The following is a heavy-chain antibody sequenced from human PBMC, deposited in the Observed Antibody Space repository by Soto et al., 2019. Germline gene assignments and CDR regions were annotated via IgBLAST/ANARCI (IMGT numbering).Heavy chain of an antibody. CDR3: ARYYGDYYYYYYTDV. J-gene: IGHJ6*03. Sequence: GGSLRLSCAASGFTVSSNYMSWVRQAPGKGLEWVSVIYSGGSTYYADSVKGRFTISRHNSKNTLYLQMNSLRAEDTAVYYCARYYGDYYYYYYTDVWGKGTTVTVSS. CDR1: GFTVSSNY. D-gene: IGHD4-17*01. CDR2: IYSGGST. V-gene: IGHV3-53*04.